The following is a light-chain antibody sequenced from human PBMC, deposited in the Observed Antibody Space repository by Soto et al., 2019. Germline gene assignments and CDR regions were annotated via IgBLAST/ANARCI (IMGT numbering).Light chain of an antibody. V-gene: IGKV1-39*01. Sequence: DIQMTQSPASLSASVGDRVTITCRASQIIITYLNWYQQKPGKAPKLLIFAASSLQSGVPPRFSGSGSGTDFTLTISSLQPEDFATYYCQQSYTTPVTFGQGTKVDIK. CDR2: AAS. J-gene: IGKJ1*01. CDR1: QIIITY. CDR3: QQSYTTPVT.